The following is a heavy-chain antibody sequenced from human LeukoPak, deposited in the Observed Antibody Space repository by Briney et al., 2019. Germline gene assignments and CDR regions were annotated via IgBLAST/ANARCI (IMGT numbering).Heavy chain of an antibody. CDR1: GGSISSYY. CDR2: IYYSGST. V-gene: IGHV4-59*08. Sequence: SETLSLTCTVSGGSISSYYWSWIRQPPGKGLEWLGYIYYSGSTNYNPSLKSRVTISVDTSKNQFSLKLSSVTAADTAVYYCASSSWLRDANFDSWGQGTLVTVSS. J-gene: IGHJ4*02. CDR3: ASSSWLRDANFDS. D-gene: IGHD2-2*01.